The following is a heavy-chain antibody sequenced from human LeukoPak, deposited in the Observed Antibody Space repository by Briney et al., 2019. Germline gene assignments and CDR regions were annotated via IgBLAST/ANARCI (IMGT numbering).Heavy chain of an antibody. V-gene: IGHV3-21*01. CDR2: ISSSSSYI. Sequence: GGSLRLSCAASGFPFSSYSMNWVRQAPGRGLECVSSISSSSSYIYYADSVKGRFTISRDNAKNSLYLQMNSLRAEDTAVYYCARDWRGYYDILPGYYIDYWGQGTLVTVSS. D-gene: IGHD3-9*01. CDR1: GFPFSSYS. J-gene: IGHJ4*02. CDR3: ARDWRGYYDILPGYYIDY.